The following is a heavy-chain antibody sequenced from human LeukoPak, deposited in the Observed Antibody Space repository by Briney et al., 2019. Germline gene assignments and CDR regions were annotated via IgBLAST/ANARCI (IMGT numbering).Heavy chain of an antibody. D-gene: IGHD3-10*01. CDR1: GGSISSYY. CDR2: IYYSGST. CDR3: ARDRGRGASGYYYYMDV. J-gene: IGHJ6*03. V-gene: IGHV4-59*01. Sequence: SETMSPACTVSGGSISSYYWSCIRQPPRKGLKWIGYIYYSGSTNYNRSLMSRDTISVETSKNQFSLKLSSVTSVDTAVYYCARDRGRGASGYYYYMDVWGKGTTVTVSS.